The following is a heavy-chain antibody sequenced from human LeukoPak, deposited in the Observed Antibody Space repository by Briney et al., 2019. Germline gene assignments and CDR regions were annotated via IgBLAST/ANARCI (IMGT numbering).Heavy chain of an antibody. Sequence: SETLSLTCTVSGGSISSYYWSWIRQPPGKELEWIGYIHYSGSTNYNPSLKSRVTISVDTSKNQFSLKLSSVTAADTAVYYCAREGAWAFDPWGQGTLVTVSS. V-gene: IGHV4-59*01. D-gene: IGHD3-16*01. J-gene: IGHJ5*02. CDR3: AREGAWAFDP. CDR1: GGSISSYY. CDR2: IHYSGST.